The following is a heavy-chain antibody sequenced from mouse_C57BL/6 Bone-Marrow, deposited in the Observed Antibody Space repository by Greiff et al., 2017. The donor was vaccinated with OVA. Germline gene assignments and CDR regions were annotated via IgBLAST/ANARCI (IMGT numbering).Heavy chain of an antibody. CDR2: INPNNGGT. V-gene: IGHV1-22*01. CDR1: GYTFTDYN. D-gene: IGHD1-1*01. Sequence: EVQGVESGPELVKPGASVKMSCKASGYTFTDYNMHWVKQSHGKSLEWIGYINPNNGGTSYNQKFKGKATLTVNKSSSTAYMELRSLTSEDSAVYYCASYYYGSSSGDYWGQGTTLTVSS. J-gene: IGHJ2*01. CDR3: ASYYYGSSSGDY.